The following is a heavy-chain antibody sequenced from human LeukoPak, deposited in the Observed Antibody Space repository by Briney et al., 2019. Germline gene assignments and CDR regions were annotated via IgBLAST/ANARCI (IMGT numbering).Heavy chain of an antibody. Sequence: GASVKVSRKASGGTFSSYAISWVRQAPGQGLEWMGGIIPIFGTANYAQKFQGRVTITADESTSTAYMELSSLRSEDTAVYYCARGGSSSWSSWFDPWGQGTLVTVSS. CDR1: GGTFSSYA. CDR3: ARGGSSSWSSWFDP. V-gene: IGHV1-69*13. CDR2: IIPIFGTA. J-gene: IGHJ5*02. D-gene: IGHD6-13*01.